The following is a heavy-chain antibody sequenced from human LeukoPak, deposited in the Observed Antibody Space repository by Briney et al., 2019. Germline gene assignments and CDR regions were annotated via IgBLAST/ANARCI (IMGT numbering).Heavy chain of an antibody. CDR2: ISGSGGST. V-gene: IGHV3-23*01. J-gene: IGHJ4*02. CDR3: AKDRGSSGCFDY. D-gene: IGHD6-19*01. Sequence: QAGGSLRLSCAASGFTFSSYGMHWVRQAPGKGLEWVSAISGSGGSTYYADSVKGRFTISRDNSKNTLYLQMNSLRAEDTAVYYCAKDRGSSGCFDYWGQGTLVTVSS. CDR1: GFTFSSYG.